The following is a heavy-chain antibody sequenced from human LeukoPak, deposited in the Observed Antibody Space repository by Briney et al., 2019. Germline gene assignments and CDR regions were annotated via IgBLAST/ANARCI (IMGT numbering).Heavy chain of an antibody. CDR3: ARDVRWLAQEYYFDC. Sequence: GGSLRLSGVASGFALSTNYMNWVRQAPGKGLEWVSVIYSGGSTYYADSVKGRFTISRDHSKNTLYLQMNSLRAEDTAVYYCARDVRWLAQEYYFDCWGQGTLVTVSS. D-gene: IGHD6-19*01. CDR1: GFALSTNY. CDR2: IYSGGST. V-gene: IGHV3-66*01. J-gene: IGHJ4*02.